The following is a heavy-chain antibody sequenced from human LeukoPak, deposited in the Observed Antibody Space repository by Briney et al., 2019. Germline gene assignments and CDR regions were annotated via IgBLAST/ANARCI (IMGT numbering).Heavy chain of an antibody. CDR2: IYYSGST. J-gene: IGHJ5*02. CDR1: GGSISSSSYY. V-gene: IGHV4-61*05. D-gene: IGHD3-10*01. CDR3: ARGGYYGSGNDFRFDP. Sequence: SETLSLTCTVSGGSISSSSYYWGWIRQPPGKGLEWIGYIYYSGSTNYNPSLKSRVTISVDTSKNQFSLKLSSVTAADTAVYYCARGGYYGSGNDFRFDPWGQGTLVTVSS.